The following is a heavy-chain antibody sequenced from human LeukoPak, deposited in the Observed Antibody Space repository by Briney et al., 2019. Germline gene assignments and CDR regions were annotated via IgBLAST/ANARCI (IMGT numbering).Heavy chain of an antibody. CDR3: ATRVGATKDPSMGVDY. CDR2: FDPEDGET. J-gene: IGHJ4*02. V-gene: IGHV1-24*01. Sequence: GASVKVSCKVSGYTLTELSMHWVRQAPGKGLEWMGGFDPEDGETIYAQKFQGRVTMTEDTSTDTAYMELSSLRSEDTAVYYCATRVGATKDPSMGVDYWGQGTLVTVSS. CDR1: GYTLTELS. D-gene: IGHD1-26*01.